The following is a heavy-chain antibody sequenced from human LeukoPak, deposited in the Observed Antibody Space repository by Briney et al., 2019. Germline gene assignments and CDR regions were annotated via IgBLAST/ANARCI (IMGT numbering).Heavy chain of an antibody. CDR2: VRYDGGNK. J-gene: IGHJ4*02. V-gene: IGHV3-30*02. CDR1: GFAFSRYG. CDR3: ARESGVGHQSEGPRY. Sequence: GGSLRLSCAASGFAFSRYGMHWVRQAPGMGLEWVAFVRYDGGNKYYADSVKGRFTISKDNSKNTLYLQMNRLRLEDTAVYYCARESGVGHQSEGPRYWGRGTLVTVPS. D-gene: IGHD2-8*01.